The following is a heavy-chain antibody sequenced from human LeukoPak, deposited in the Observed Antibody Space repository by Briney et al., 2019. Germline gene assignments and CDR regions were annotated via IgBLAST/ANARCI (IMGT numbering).Heavy chain of an antibody. CDR1: GFTFSSYG. V-gene: IGHV3-33*01. CDR3: ARDWDHSPDF. D-gene: IGHD1-26*01. Sequence: GRSLRLSCAASGFTFSSYGMHWVRQAPGKGLEWVAVIWYDGSNKYYADSVKGRFTISRDNGKNSLYLQMDSLRAEDTAVYYCARDWDHSPDFWGQGTLVTVSS. CDR2: IWYDGSNK. J-gene: IGHJ4*02.